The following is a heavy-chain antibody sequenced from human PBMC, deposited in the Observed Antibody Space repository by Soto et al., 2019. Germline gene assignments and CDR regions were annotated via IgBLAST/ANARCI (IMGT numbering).Heavy chain of an antibody. CDR2: ISGRDDST. Sequence: GGSLRLSCVASGFSFSTYAMSWARQAPGKGLEWVAVISGRDDSTYYGDSVKGRFTISRDNSKNTLYLQMNSLRAEDTAVYYCARDRERDAWYEDYWGQGALVTVSS. CDR3: ARDRERDAWYEDY. J-gene: IGHJ4*02. D-gene: IGHD6-13*01. V-gene: IGHV3-23*02. CDR1: GFSFSTYA.